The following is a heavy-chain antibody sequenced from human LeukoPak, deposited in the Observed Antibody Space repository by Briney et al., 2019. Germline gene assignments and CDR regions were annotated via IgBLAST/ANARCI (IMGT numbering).Heavy chain of an antibody. CDR1: GDSVSSNSVG. CDR3: ARGHNWGLDY. J-gene: IGHJ4*02. Sequence: SQTLSLTCAISGDSVSSNSVGWNWIRQSPSRGLEWLATTPYRSKWYNDYAESVKTRITVNPDTSKNQFSLQLDSVTPEDTAVYYCARGHNWGLDYWGQGTLVTVSS. CDR2: TPYRSKWYN. D-gene: IGHD1-1*01. V-gene: IGHV6-1*01.